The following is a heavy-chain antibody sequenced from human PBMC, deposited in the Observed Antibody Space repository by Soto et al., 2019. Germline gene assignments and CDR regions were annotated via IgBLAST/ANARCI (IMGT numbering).Heavy chain of an antibody. CDR1: GFAFRSYA. CDR2: LYYDAGNK. CDR3: ARDRGYCTHGVCYTLDY. Sequence: GGSLRLSCEASGFAFRSYAMHWVRQAPGKGLEWVAILYYDAGNKFYAESVRGRFTISRDTSNNMLFLEMKSLRVEDTAVYYCARDRGYCTHGVCYTLDYWGQGTLVTVSS. D-gene: IGHD2-8*01. V-gene: IGHV3-33*01. J-gene: IGHJ4*02.